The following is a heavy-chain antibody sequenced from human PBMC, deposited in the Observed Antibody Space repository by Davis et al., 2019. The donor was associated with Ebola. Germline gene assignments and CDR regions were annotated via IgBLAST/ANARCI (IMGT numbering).Heavy chain of an antibody. CDR3: AATSIAARGGGY. CDR1: GFTFTSSA. CDR2: IVVGSGNT. D-gene: IGHD6-6*01. Sequence: AASVKVSCKASGFTFTSSAVQWVRQARGQRPEWIGWIVVGSGNTNYAQKFQERVTITRDMSTSTAYMELSSLRSEDTAVYYCAATSIAARGGGYWGQGTLVTVSS. J-gene: IGHJ4*02. V-gene: IGHV1-58*01.